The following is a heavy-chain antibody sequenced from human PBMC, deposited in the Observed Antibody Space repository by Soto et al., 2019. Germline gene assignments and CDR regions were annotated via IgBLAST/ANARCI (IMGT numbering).Heavy chain of an antibody. J-gene: IGHJ4*02. CDR2: VYYDGST. V-gene: IGHV4-59*08. D-gene: IGHD2-2*01. Sequence: SETLSLTCLVSGGSISNYYWGWIRQPPGKGLEWIGYVYYDGSTNYNPSLKSRVTISADTSKNQFSLKLTSVSAADTALYYCVRRDSNSWSFDYWGQGTLVTVSS. CDR1: GGSISNYY. CDR3: VRRDSNSWSFDY.